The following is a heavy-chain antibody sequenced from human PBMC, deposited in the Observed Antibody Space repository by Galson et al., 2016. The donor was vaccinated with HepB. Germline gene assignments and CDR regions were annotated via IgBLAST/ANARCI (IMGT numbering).Heavy chain of an antibody. V-gene: IGHV3-33*01. J-gene: IGHJ4*02. CDR1: GFTFSSYG. Sequence: SLRLSCAASGFTFSSYGMHWVRQAPGKGLERVAVIWYDGSNKYYADSVKGRFTISRDNSKNTLYLQMNSLRAEDTAVYYCARESGIAAAGVLDYWGQGTLVTVSS. CDR2: IWYDGSNK. CDR3: ARESGIAAAGVLDY. D-gene: IGHD6-13*01.